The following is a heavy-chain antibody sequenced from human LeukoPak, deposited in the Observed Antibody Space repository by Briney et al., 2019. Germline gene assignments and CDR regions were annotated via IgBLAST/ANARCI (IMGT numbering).Heavy chain of an antibody. V-gene: IGHV3-74*01. CDR1: GFTYSIHW. Sequence: GGSLRLSCAASGFTYSIHWMHWVRHAPGKVLVWVSRINTDGSNTTYADSVKGRFTISRDNAKSTLYLQMNSLRAEDTAVYYCARDKWIGTYLHYYYGMDVWGQGTTVTVSS. D-gene: IGHD3-10*01. J-gene: IGHJ6*01. CDR2: INTDGSNT. CDR3: ARDKWIGTYLHYYYGMDV.